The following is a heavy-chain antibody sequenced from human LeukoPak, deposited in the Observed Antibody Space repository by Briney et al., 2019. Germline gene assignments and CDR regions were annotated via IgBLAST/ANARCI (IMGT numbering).Heavy chain of an antibody. Sequence: SETLSLTCTVSGGSISSYYWSWIRQPPGKGLEWIGYICYSGSTNYNPSLKSRVTISVDTSKNQFSLKLSSVTAADTAVYYCARDGRISGYYYYTDAFDIWGQGTMVTVSS. V-gene: IGHV4-59*01. CDR3: ARDGRISGYYYYTDAFDI. J-gene: IGHJ3*02. D-gene: IGHD3-22*01. CDR2: ICYSGST. CDR1: GGSISSYY.